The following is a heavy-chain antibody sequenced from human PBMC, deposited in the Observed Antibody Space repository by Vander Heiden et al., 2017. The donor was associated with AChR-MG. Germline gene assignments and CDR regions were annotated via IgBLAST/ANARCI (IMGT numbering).Heavy chain of an antibody. CDR3: ARVVAKTRKPCHSYYYGMDV. V-gene: IGHV1-2*02. Sequence: QVQLVQSGAEVKKPGASVKVSCKASGYTFTGYHMHWVRQAPGQGLEWMGWINPTSGGTNYAQKFQGRVTMTRDTSISTAYMELSRLRSDDTAVYYCARVVAKTRKPCHSYYYGMDVWGQGTTVTVSS. D-gene: IGHD2-15*01. CDR2: INPTSGGT. J-gene: IGHJ6*02. CDR1: GYTFTGYH.